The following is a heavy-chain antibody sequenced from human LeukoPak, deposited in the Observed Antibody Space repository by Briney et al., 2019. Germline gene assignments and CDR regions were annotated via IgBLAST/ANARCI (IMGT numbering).Heavy chain of an antibody. CDR1: GYSISSAYY. J-gene: IGHJ4*02. Sequence: PSETLSLTCSVSGYSISSAYYCGWIRQPPGKGLEWIGTMYHSGSTNYNPSLKSRVTISVDTSKNQFSLKLSSVTAADTAVYFCARGFRGDNFDYWGQGTLVTVSS. D-gene: IGHD7-27*01. CDR3: ARGFRGDNFDY. CDR2: MYHSGST. V-gene: IGHV4-38-2*02.